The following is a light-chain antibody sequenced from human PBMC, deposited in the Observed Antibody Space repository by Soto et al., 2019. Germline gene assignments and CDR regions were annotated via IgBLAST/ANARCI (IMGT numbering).Light chain of an antibody. J-gene: IGKJ1*01. CDR3: QQYGGAPRT. Sequence: EIMLTQSPGTLSLSPGERATLSCRASQSLFNQYLAWYQQGPGQAPRLLIHGASTRASGIPERFSGSGSGTDFVLTISSLDIDDFAVYYCQQYGGAPRTFGQGTKVELK. CDR2: GAS. CDR1: QSLFNQY. V-gene: IGKV3-20*01.